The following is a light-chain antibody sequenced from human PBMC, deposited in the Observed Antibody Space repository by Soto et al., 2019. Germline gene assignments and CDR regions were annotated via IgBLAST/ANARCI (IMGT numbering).Light chain of an antibody. CDR3: QQSYSTPRT. CDR1: QSISSY. V-gene: IGKV1-39*01. CDR2: TAS. J-gene: IGKJ3*01. Sequence: DIQMTQSPSSLSASVGDRVTITCRASQSISSYLNWYQQKPGKAPNLLIYTASSLESGVPSRFSGSGSGTDFTLTISSLQPEDFATYYCQQSYSTPRTFGPGTKVDNK.